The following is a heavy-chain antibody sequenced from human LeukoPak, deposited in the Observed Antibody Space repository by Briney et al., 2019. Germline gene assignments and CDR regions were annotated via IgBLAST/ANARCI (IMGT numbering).Heavy chain of an antibody. V-gene: IGHV3-48*03. CDR3: AKPAPGTGSPFDY. D-gene: IGHD1-26*01. CDR2: ISSSGSTI. Sequence: SGGSLRLSCAASGFTFSSYEMNWVRQAPGKGLEWVSYISSSGSTIYYADSVKGRFTISRDNAKNSLYLQMNSLRAEDSAIYYCAKPAPGTGSPFDYWGQGTLVTVSS. J-gene: IGHJ4*02. CDR1: GFTFSSYE.